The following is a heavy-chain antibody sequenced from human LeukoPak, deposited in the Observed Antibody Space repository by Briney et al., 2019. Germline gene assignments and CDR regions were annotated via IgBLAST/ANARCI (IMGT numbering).Heavy chain of an antibody. Sequence: GGSLRLSCAASGFSFSKAWMSWVRQAPGKGLEWVGRIKIKTEGETTDYAAPVKGRFTISRDDSKDTLYLQMNSLKTEDTAVYYCSSGLSVRRSNNTPVDYWGQGTLVTVSS. D-gene: IGHD1-1*01. CDR1: GFSFSKAW. CDR2: IKIKTEGETT. V-gene: IGHV3-15*01. CDR3: SSGLSVRRSNNTPVDY. J-gene: IGHJ4*02.